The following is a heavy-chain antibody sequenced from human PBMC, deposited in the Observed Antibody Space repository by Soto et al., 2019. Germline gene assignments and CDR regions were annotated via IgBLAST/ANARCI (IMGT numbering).Heavy chain of an antibody. V-gene: IGHV1-18*01. J-gene: IGHJ5*02. D-gene: IGHD2-2*01. CDR3: ARDIPGIVVVPAAMPGLNWFDP. CDR1: GYTFTSYG. CDR2: ISAYNGNT. Sequence: ASVKVSCKASGYTFTSYGISWVRQAPGQGLEWMGWISAYNGNTNYAQKLQGRVTMTTDTSTSTAYMELRSLRSDDTAVYYCARDIPGIVVVPAAMPGLNWFDPWGQGTLVTVSS.